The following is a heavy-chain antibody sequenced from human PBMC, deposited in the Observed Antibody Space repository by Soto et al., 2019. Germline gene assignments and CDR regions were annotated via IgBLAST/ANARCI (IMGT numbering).Heavy chain of an antibody. CDR3: AKDITGVDYYDSSIADY. Sequence: GGSLRLSCAASGFTFSSYGMHWVRQAPGKXLEWVAVISYDGSNKYYADSVKGRFTISRDNSKNTLYLQMNSLRAEDTAVYYCAKDITGVDYYDSSIADYWGQGTLVTVSS. V-gene: IGHV3-30*18. D-gene: IGHD3-22*01. J-gene: IGHJ4*02. CDR1: GFTFSSYG. CDR2: ISYDGSNK.